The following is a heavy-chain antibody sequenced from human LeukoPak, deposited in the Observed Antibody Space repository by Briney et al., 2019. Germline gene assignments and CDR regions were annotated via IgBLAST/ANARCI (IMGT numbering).Heavy chain of an antibody. CDR1: GFPFSIYE. CDR2: IGSSGTTI. V-gene: IGHV3-48*03. J-gene: IGHJ4*02. D-gene: IGHD6-19*01. Sequence: GGSLRLSCAVSGFPFSIYEMNWVRQAPGKGLEWVSNIGSSGTTIYYADSVKGRFSISRDNAKNSLYLQMNSLRVEDTAVYYCALLAVASDFDYWAQGALVTVSS. CDR3: ALLAVASDFDY.